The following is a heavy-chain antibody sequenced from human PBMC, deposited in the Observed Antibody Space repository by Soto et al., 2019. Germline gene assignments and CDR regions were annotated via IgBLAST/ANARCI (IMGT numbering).Heavy chain of an antibody. D-gene: IGHD4-17*01. CDR2: LTPSGGET. CDR3: AQPRGYGVFDAYDI. V-gene: IGHV3-23*01. Sequence: EAQLLESGGGLVQPGGSLRLSCVASGFTFSTYAMSWVRQAPGKGLEWVSALTPSGGETYYADSVKGRFTISRDNSMNALYLQMNSLRIEDTAVYYCAQPRGYGVFDAYDIWGQGTMVTVSS. J-gene: IGHJ3*02. CDR1: GFTFSTYA.